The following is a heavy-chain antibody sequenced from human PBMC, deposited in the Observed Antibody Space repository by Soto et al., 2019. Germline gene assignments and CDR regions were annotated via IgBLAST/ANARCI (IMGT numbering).Heavy chain of an antibody. CDR2: INAGNGNT. CDR3: ARDLGGWPDY. V-gene: IGHV1-3*01. CDR1: GYTFTSYA. Sequence: QVQLVQSGAEVKKPGASVKVSCKASGYTFTSYAMHWVRQSPGHSLEWMGWINAGNGNTKYSQKFQGRVTITRDTSASTAYMELSSLRSEDTAVYYCARDLGGWPDYWGQGTLVTVSS. D-gene: IGHD2-15*01. J-gene: IGHJ4*02.